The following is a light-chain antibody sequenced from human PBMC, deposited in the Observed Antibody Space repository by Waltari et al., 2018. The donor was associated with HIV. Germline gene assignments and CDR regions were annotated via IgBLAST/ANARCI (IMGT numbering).Light chain of an antibody. CDR3: AAWDDNLNGWV. Sequence: QSVLTQPPSASGTPGQGVTISCSGSSSNIGSNTVNWYQQFPGTAPKVLIYSNNQRPSGVPDRFSGSKSGTSASLAISGLQSQDEADYYCAAWDDNLNGWVFGGGTKLTVL. CDR1: SSNIGSNT. V-gene: IGLV1-44*01. J-gene: IGLJ3*02. CDR2: SNN.